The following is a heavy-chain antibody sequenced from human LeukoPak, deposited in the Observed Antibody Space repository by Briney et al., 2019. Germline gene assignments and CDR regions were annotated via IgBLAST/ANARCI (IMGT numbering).Heavy chain of an antibody. Sequence: GGSLRLSCAASGFTFSSYAMHWVRQAPGKGLEWVAVISYDGSNKYYADSVKGRFTISRDNSKNTLYLQMNSLRAEDTAVYYCARGPYSSGWYVGDYWGQGTLVTVSS. D-gene: IGHD6-19*01. CDR2: ISYDGSNK. CDR3: ARGPYSSGWYVGDY. V-gene: IGHV3-30*04. J-gene: IGHJ4*02. CDR1: GFTFSSYA.